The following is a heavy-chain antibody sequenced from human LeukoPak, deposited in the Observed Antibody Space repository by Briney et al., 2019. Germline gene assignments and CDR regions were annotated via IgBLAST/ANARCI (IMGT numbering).Heavy chain of an antibody. V-gene: IGHV3-13*01. Sequence: PGGSLRLSCAASGFTFSSYAMSWVRQAPGKGLEWVSAIGTAGDTYYPGSVKGRFTISRENAKNSLYLQMNSLRAGDTAVYYCARASITMVRGGQNAFDIWGQGTMVTVSS. CDR2: IGTAGDT. CDR3: ARASITMVRGGQNAFDI. J-gene: IGHJ3*02. CDR1: GFTFSSYA. D-gene: IGHD3-10*01.